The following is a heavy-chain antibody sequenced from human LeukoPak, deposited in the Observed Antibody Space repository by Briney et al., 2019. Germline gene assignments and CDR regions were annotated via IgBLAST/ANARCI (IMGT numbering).Heavy chain of an antibody. CDR3: ARLQLLPYFHFDY. CDR1: GYSLTSYR. Sequence: GESLKISCKGSGYSLTSYRIGWVRQMPGKGLEWMGIIYPGDSDTRYSPSFQGQVTISADKSISTAYLQWSSLKASDTAMYYCARLQLLPYFHFDYWGQGTLVTVSS. J-gene: IGHJ4*02. CDR2: IYPGDSDT. V-gene: IGHV5-51*01. D-gene: IGHD2-2*01.